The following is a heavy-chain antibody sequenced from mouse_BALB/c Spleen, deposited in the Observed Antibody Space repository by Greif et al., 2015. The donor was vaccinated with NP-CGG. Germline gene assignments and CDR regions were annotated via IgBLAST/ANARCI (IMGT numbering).Heavy chain of an antibody. CDR1: GFSLTSYG. Sequence: QVQLQQSGPSLVQPSQSLSITCTVSGFSLTSYGVHWVRQSPGKGLEWLGVIWRGGSTDYNAAFMSRLSITKDNSKSQVFFKMNSLQADDTAIYYCAKNWDYDYYAMDYWGQGTSVTVSS. CDR2: IWRGGST. V-gene: IGHV2-5-1*01. D-gene: IGHD2-4*01. CDR3: AKNWDYDYYAMDY. J-gene: IGHJ4*01.